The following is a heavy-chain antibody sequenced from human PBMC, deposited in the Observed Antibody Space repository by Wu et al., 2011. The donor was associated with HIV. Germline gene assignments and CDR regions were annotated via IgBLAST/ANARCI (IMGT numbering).Heavy chain of an antibody. CDR3: ARAGSCSGGSCHYNMFPGGYYGMDV. J-gene: IGHJ6*02. Sequence: QVQLVQSGAEVKKPGSSVKVSCKASGGTFSSYAISWVRQAPGQGLEWMGGIIPIFGTANYAQKFQGRVTITTDESTSTAYMELSSLRSEDTAVYYCARAGSCSGGSCHYNMFPGGYYGMDVWGQGTTGHRLL. D-gene: IGHD2-15*01. V-gene: IGHV1-69*05. CDR2: IIPIFGTA. CDR1: GGTFSSYA.